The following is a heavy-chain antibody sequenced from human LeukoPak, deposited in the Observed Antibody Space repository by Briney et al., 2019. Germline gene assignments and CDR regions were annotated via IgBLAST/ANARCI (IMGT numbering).Heavy chain of an antibody. CDR1: GGSISYYY. V-gene: IGHV4-59*01. J-gene: IGHJ6*03. D-gene: IGHD3-10*01. CDR3: ARDRGLRYYYYYMDV. CDR2: IYYGGST. Sequence: PSETLSLTCTVSGGSISYYYWSWIRQPPGKGLEWIGYIYYGGSTNYNPSLKSRVTISVDTSKNKFSLKLSSVTAADTAVYYCARDRGLRYYYYYMDVWGKGTTVTVSS.